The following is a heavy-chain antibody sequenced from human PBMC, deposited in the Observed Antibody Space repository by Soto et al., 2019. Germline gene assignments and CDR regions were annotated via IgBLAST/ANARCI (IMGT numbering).Heavy chain of an antibody. J-gene: IGHJ4*02. D-gene: IGHD2-2*02. Sequence: PGGSLRLSWAAAGFTFSSYAMSWVRQAPRKGLEWVSASSGSGGSTYYADSAKARLTTSRDNSRETRYLQMTCWRAEDPAVYDCAKVAVVPAAICFYLDCWGQGTLVTVSS. CDR2: SSGSGGST. CDR3: AKVAVVPAAICFYLDC. V-gene: IGHV3-23*01. CDR1: GFTFSSYA.